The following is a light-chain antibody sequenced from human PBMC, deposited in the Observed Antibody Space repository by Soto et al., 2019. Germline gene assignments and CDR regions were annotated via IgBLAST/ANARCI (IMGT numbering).Light chain of an antibody. CDR3: QQSLT. Sequence: DIQMIQSPSTLSASIGDRVTITCRASQSISSWLAWYQQKPGKAPKLLLYKASSLQSGVPSRFSGSASGTEFTLTLSSLQPDDVSTYYCQQSLTFGRGTKVEVK. V-gene: IGKV1-5*03. J-gene: IGKJ1*01. CDR1: QSISSW. CDR2: KAS.